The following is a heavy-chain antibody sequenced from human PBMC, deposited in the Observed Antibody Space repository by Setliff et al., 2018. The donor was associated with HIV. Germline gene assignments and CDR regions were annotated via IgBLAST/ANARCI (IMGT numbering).Heavy chain of an antibody. CDR1: GGSISSSSHH. CDR2: IYYSGNT. J-gene: IGHJ4*02. D-gene: IGHD2-2*01. CDR3: ATQGLVLVPASIDWRLPPCPIDY. Sequence: ASETLSLTCTVSGGSISSSSHHWSWIRQTPGKGREWIGRIYYSGNTYYNPSLQSRVTISVDTSKNQFSLKLSSVTAADTAAYYCATQGLVLVPASIDWRLPPCPIDYWGQGALVTVSS. V-gene: IGHV4-39*01.